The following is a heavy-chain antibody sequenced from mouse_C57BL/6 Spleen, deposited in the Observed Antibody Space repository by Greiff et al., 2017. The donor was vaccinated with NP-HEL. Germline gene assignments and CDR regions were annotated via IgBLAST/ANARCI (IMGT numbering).Heavy chain of an antibody. CDR1: GFSLTSYG. D-gene: IGHD1-1*01. CDR3: ARNLGYYGSSYSAMDY. V-gene: IGHV2-2*01. J-gene: IGHJ4*01. Sequence: QVQLQQSGPGLVQPSQSLSITCTVSGFSLTSYGVHWVRQSPGKGLEWLGVIWSGGSTDYNAAFISRLSISKDNSKSQVFFKMNSLQADDTAIYYCARNLGYYGSSYSAMDYWGQGTSVTVSS. CDR2: IWSGGST.